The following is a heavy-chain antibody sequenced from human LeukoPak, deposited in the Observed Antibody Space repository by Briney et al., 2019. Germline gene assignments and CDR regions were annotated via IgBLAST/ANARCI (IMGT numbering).Heavy chain of an antibody. V-gene: IGHV3-23*01. CDR2: ISSSGGST. CDR1: GFTFSSYA. D-gene: IGHD3-3*01. Sequence: GGSLRLSCAASGFTFSSYAMHWVRQAPGKGLEWVSVISSSGGSTHYADSVKGRFTISRDNSKNTLYLQMNSLRAEDTAVYYCARDGSAFLEWLDWFDPWGQGTLVTVSS. CDR3: ARDGSAFLEWLDWFDP. J-gene: IGHJ5*02.